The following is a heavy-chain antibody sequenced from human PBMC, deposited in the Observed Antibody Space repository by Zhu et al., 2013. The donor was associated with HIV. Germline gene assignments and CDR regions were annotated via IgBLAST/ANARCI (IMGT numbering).Heavy chain of an antibody. CDR2: INPNSGGT. J-gene: IGHJ5*02. V-gene: IGHV1-2*02. D-gene: IGHD3-16*01. CDR3: ARRSPGGNWFDP. CDR1: GYTFSDYY. Sequence: QVHLEQSGAELQKPGASVKVSCKTSGYTFSDYYIFWVRQAPGQGLEWMGWINPNSGGTNYAQKFQDRVTMTRDASIRTAYMELTRLRSDDTAVYYCARRSPGGNWFDPWGQGTLVTVSS.